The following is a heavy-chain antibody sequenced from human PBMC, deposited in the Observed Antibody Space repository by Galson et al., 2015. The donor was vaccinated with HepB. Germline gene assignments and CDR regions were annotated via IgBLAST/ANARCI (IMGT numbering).Heavy chain of an antibody. V-gene: IGHV3-23*01. Sequence: LRLSCADSGFTFSSYVMSWVRQAPGKGLEWVSSISGRGDETHYADSVKGRFTISRVNSENTLYLQMNNLRVEDTAVYYCAIPYSSDGRYWGQGTLVTVSS. J-gene: IGHJ4*02. D-gene: IGHD6-19*01. CDR3: AIPYSSDGRY. CDR2: ISGRGDET. CDR1: GFTFSSYV.